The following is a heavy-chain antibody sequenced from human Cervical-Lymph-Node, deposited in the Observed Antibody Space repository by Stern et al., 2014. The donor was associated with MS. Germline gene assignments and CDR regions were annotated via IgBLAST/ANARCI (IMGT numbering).Heavy chain of an antibody. J-gene: IGHJ6*02. CDR2: IWYDGSNK. CDR1: GFTFSSYG. D-gene: IGHD6-13*01. V-gene: IGHV3-33*01. Sequence: QLVQSGGGVVQPGRSLRLSCEASGFTFSSYGMHWVRQAPGQGLEWVAVIWYDGSNKYYADSVKGRFTISTDNSKNTLYLQMNSLRAEDTAVYYCARDRGIAAAGDYYYGMDVWGQGTTVTVSS. CDR3: ARDRGIAAAGDYYYGMDV.